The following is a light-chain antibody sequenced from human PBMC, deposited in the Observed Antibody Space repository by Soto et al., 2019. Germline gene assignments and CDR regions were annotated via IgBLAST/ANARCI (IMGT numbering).Light chain of an antibody. J-gene: IGKJ1*01. CDR3: QEYNKRPQT. CDR1: QSLSSN. V-gene: IGKV3-15*01. Sequence: IVMTQSPATLSVSPGERATLSCRASQSLSSNLAWYQQRPGQAPRLLMYGTSTRATGFPARVSGSGSGTEYTLTIGSLQSEDFAVYYCQEYNKRPQTFGQGTKVEIK. CDR2: GTS.